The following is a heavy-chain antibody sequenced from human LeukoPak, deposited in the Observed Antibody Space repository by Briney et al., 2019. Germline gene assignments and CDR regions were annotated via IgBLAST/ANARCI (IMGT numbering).Heavy chain of an antibody. CDR1: GGSISSYY. J-gene: IGHJ3*02. CDR3: ARGPAHGGNSHAFDI. V-gene: IGHV4-4*07. D-gene: IGHD4-23*01. Sequence: PSETLSLTCTVSGGSISSYYWSWIRQPAGKGLEWIGRIYTSGDTNYNPSLKSRVTMSVDTSKNQFSLKLNSVTAADTAVYYCARGPAHGGNSHAFDIWGQGTLVTVSS. CDR2: IYTSGDT.